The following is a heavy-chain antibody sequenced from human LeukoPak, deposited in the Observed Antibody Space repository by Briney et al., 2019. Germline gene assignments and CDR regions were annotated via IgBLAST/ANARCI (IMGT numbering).Heavy chain of an antibody. J-gene: IGHJ4*02. CDR1: GFSFSSYW. D-gene: IGHD2-21*01. V-gene: IGHV3-74*01. Sequence: PGGSLTLSCAASGFSFSSYWMHWVRQAPGKGLVCVSRINNDGTATVYADSAKGRFTISRDNAKNTLSLQMTSLSAEDTAVYYCARRIAGRHDHWGQGILVTVSS. CDR3: ARRIAGRHDH. CDR2: INNDGTAT.